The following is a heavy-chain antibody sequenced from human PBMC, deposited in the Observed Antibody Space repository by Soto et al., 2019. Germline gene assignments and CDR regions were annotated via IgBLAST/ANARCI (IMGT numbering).Heavy chain of an antibody. J-gene: IGHJ6*03. CDR1: GGSISSYY. D-gene: IGHD7-27*01. Sequence: SETLSLTCTVSGGSISSYYWSWIRQPPGKGLEWIGYIYYSGSTNYNPSLKSRVTISVDTSKNQFSLKLSSVTAADTAVYYCARGAHWGSSWLKYYYYYMDVWGKGTTVTVSS. CDR2: IYYSGST. V-gene: IGHV4-59*01. CDR3: ARGAHWGSSWLKYYYYYMDV.